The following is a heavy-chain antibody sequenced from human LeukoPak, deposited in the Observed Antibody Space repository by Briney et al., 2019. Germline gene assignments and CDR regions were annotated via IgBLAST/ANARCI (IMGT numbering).Heavy chain of an antibody. CDR2: ISNGGTTI. V-gene: IGHV3-11*04. CDR3: ARGDGYNSGFS. J-gene: IGHJ4*02. CDR1: GFTFTDYY. Sequence: GGSLRLSCAASGFTFTDYYMSWIRQAPGKGLEWISHISNGGTTIYYADSVKGRFTISRDNAKNTLYLQMNSLRAEDTAVYYCARGDGYNSGFSWGQGTLVTVSS. D-gene: IGHD5-24*01.